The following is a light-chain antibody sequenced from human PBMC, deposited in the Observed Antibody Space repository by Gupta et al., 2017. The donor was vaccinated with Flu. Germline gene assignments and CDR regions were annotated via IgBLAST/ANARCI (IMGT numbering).Light chain of an antibody. Sequence: QSALTQPRSVSGSPGQSVTISCTGTSSDVGAYKYVSWYQQPPGKAPKLIIYDVTKRPSGVPDRFSGSKSGNTASLTISGPQADDESEYYCCSYAGSYTWVFGGGTKMTVL. CDR2: DVT. CDR3: CSYAGSYTWV. V-gene: IGLV2-11*01. CDR1: SSDVGAYKY. J-gene: IGLJ2*01.